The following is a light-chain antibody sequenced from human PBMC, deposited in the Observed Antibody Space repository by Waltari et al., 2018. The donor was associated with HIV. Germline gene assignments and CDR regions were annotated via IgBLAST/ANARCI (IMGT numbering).Light chain of an antibody. J-gene: IGLJ2*01. CDR3: SSYAGSNIVV. CDR2: EVS. Sequence: QSALTQPPSASGSPGQSVTISCTGTRSDVGGYNYVSWYQQHPGKAPKLMMYEVSKRPAGVPDLFSGSKSGNTASLTVSGLQAEDEADDYCSSYAGSNIVVFGGGTKLTVL. CDR1: RSDVGGYNY. V-gene: IGLV2-8*01.